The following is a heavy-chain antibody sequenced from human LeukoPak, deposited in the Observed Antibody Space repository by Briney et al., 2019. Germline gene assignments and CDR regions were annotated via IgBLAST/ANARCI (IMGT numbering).Heavy chain of an antibody. Sequence: GRSLRLSCAASGFTFSSYSMNCVRQAPGKGLEWISYIGLSSGNTKYADSVKGRFAISGDNAKSSLYLQMNSLRVEDTAVYYCARDHNYSFDNWGQGTLVTVSS. V-gene: IGHV3-48*04. J-gene: IGHJ4*02. CDR3: ARDHNYSFDN. CDR1: GFTFSSYS. CDR2: IGLSSGNT. D-gene: IGHD1-1*01.